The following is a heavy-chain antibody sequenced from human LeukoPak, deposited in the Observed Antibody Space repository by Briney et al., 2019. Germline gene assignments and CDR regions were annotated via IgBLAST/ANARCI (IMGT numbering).Heavy chain of an antibody. J-gene: IGHJ4*02. CDR2: ISGSGGST. CDR3: AKVVGVRLLWFGSGGLDY. CDR1: GFTFSSYA. Sequence: GGSLRLSCAASGFTFSSYAMSWVRQAPGKGLEWVSAISGSGGSTYYADSVKGRFTISRDNSKNTLYLQMNSLRAEDTAVYYCAKVVGVRLLWFGSGGLDYWGQGTLVTVSS. D-gene: IGHD3-10*01. V-gene: IGHV3-23*01.